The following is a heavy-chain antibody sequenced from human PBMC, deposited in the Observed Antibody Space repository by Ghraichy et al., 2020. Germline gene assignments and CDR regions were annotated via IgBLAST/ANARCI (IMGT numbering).Heavy chain of an antibody. Sequence: GGSLRLSCAASGFTFSSYSMNWVRQAPGKGLEWVSYISSSSSTIYYADSVKGRFTISRDNAKNSLYLQMNSLRDEDTAVYYCARDRSTVHNDFWSGYPSRDAIDIWGQGTMVTVSS. J-gene: IGHJ3*02. CDR3: ARDRSTVHNDFWSGYPSRDAIDI. D-gene: IGHD3-3*01. CDR1: GFTFSSYS. CDR2: ISSSSSTI. V-gene: IGHV3-48*02.